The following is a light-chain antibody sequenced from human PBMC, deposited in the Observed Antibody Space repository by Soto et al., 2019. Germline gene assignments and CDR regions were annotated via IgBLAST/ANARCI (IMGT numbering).Light chain of an antibody. CDR2: DPS. Sequence: DVQVTQSPSTLSASVGDSVTITCRSSRSISDLLAWDQQKPGKAPELLIFDPSSLKSGVPSRFSGSGSGTEFTLTISSLQPDDVAPYYSPHSSIHPWPFGQGTKL. CDR1: RSISDL. CDR3: PHSSIHPWP. J-gene: IGKJ1*01. V-gene: IGKV1-5*01.